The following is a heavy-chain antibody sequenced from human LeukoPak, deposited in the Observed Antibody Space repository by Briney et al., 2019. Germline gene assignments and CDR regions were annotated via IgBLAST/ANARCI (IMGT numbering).Heavy chain of an antibody. CDR3: ARQRAYCRDGSCHGWFDP. V-gene: IGHV4-30-4*01. D-gene: IGHD2-15*01. CDR2: IYYSGST. Sequence: SETLSLTCTVSGXSISSGDYYWRWIRQPPGRGLEWLGYIYYSGSTYYNPSLKSRLTISLGTSKNQFSLKLTSVTAADTAVFYCARQRAYCRDGSCHGWFDPWGQGTLVTVSS. J-gene: IGHJ5*02. CDR1: GXSISSGDYY.